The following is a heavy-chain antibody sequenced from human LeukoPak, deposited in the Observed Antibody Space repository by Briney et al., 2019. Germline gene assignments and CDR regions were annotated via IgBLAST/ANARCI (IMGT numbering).Heavy chain of an antibody. CDR1: GGSISSSSYY. V-gene: IGHV4-39*07. CDR2: IYYSGST. D-gene: IGHD3-22*01. J-gene: IGHJ4*02. CDR3: ARDRGAYYDSSGGFDY. Sequence: SETLSLTCTVAGGSISSSSYYWGWIRQPPGNGLEWIGSIYYSGSTYYNPSLKSRVTISVDTSKNQFSLKLSSVTAADTAAYYCARDRGAYYDSSGGFDYWGQGTLVTVSS.